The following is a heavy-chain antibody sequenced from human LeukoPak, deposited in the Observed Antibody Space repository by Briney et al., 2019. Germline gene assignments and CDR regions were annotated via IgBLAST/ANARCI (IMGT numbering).Heavy chain of an antibody. CDR1: GFTFSSYW. CDR2: IKRDGSEK. Sequence: GGSLRLSCATSGFTFSSYWMSWVRQAPGKGLEWVANIKRDGSEKYYVDSVKGRFTISRDNAKSSMYVQMNSLRAEDTAVYYCARGTRFGELFYFDYWGQGTLVTVSS. CDR3: ARGTRFGELFYFDY. D-gene: IGHD3-10*01. J-gene: IGHJ4*02. V-gene: IGHV3-7*01.